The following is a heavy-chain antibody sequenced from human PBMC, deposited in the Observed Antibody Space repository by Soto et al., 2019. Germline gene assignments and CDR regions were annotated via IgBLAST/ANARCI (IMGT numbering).Heavy chain of an antibody. CDR3: AKEEGYSSGWTEIDY. CDR1: GFTFSSYA. CDR2: ISGSGGST. Sequence: EVQLLDSGGGLVQPGGSLRLSCAASGFTFSSYAMSWVRQAPGKGLEWVSGISGSGGSTYYADSVKGRFTISRDNSKNTLDLQMNSLRAEDTAVYYCAKEEGYSSGWTEIDYWGQGTLVTVSS. J-gene: IGHJ4*02. V-gene: IGHV3-23*01. D-gene: IGHD6-19*01.